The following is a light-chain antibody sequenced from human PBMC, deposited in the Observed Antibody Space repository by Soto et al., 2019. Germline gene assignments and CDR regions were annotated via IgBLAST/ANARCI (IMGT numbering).Light chain of an antibody. CDR3: GTWDSSLSAVL. CDR2: DNN. J-gene: IGLJ2*01. Sequence: QSVLTQPPSVSAAPGQKVTISCSGSSSNIGNNYVSWYQQLPGTAPKLLIYDNNKRPSGIPDRFSGSKSGTSATLGFTGLQTGDEADYYCGTWDSSLSAVLFGGGTQLTVL. CDR1: SSNIGNNY. V-gene: IGLV1-51*01.